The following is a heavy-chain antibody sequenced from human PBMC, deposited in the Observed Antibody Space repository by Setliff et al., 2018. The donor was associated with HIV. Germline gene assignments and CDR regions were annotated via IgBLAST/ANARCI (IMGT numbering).Heavy chain of an antibody. J-gene: IGHJ4*02. CDR3: ARVGYGSGSYYSLDY. V-gene: IGHV3-11*01. Sequence: GGSLRLSCAASGFTFSDYYMSWIRQAPGKGLEWVSYISSSGSTVYYAGSVKGRFTISRDNAKNSLYLQMNSLRAEDTAVYYCARVGYGSGSYYSLDYWGQGTLVTVSS. D-gene: IGHD3-10*01. CDR1: GFTFSDYY. CDR2: ISSSGSTV.